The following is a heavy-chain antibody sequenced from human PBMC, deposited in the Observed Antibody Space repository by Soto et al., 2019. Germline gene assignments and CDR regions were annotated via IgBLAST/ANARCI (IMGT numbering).Heavy chain of an antibody. Sequence: SETLSLTCAVYGGSFSGYYWSWIRQPPGKGLEWIGEINHSGSTNYNPSLKSRVTISVDTSKNQFSLKLSSVTAADTAVYYCARGASLLWFGESGMDVWGQGTTVTVSS. CDR3: ARGASLLWFGESGMDV. CDR2: INHSGST. J-gene: IGHJ6*02. D-gene: IGHD3-10*01. CDR1: GGSFSGYY. V-gene: IGHV4-34*01.